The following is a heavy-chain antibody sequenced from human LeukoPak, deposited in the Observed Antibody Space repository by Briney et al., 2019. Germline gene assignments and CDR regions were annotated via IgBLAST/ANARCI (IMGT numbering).Heavy chain of an antibody. CDR3: ARDLRVYANPNLHYFDY. CDR1: GFTFSSYS. V-gene: IGHV3-21*01. D-gene: IGHD2-8*01. CDR2: ISSSSSYI. Sequence: PGGSLRLSCAASGFTFSSYSMNWVRQAPGKGLEWVSSISSSSSYIYYADSVKGRFTISRDNAKNSLYLQMNSLRAEDTAVYYCARDLRVYANPNLHYFDYWGQGTLVTVSS. J-gene: IGHJ4*02.